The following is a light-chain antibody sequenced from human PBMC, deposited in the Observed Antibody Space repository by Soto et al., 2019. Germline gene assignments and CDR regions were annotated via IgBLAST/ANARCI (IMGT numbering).Light chain of an antibody. V-gene: IGKV1-5*01. CDR1: QSISSW. CDR3: QQSYT. CDR2: DAS. J-gene: IGKJ2*01. Sequence: DIQMTQSPSTLSASVGDRVTITCRASQSISSWLAWYQQKPGKAPKLLIYDASSLESGVPSRFSGSGPGTEFTLTISSLQPDDFATYYCQQSYTFGQGTKLEIK.